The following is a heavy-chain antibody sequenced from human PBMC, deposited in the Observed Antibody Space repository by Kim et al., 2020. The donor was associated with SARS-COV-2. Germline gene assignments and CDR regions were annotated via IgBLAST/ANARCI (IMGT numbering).Heavy chain of an antibody. V-gene: IGHV4-39*01. D-gene: IGHD3-10*01. CDR2: VYYSGST. J-gene: IGHJ4*02. CDR3: ARCIKYRAGPFDY. CDR1: GASMKSSIYY. Sequence: SETLSLTCAVSGASMKSSIYYWGWIRQPPGKGLEWIGTVYYSGSTYYNPSLKSRVTISVDASKNQFSLKLRSVTAADTAVYYCARCIKYRAGPFDYWGQG.